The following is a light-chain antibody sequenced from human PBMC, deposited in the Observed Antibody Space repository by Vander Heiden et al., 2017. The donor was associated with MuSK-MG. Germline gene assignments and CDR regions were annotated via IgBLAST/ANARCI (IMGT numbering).Light chain of an antibody. J-gene: IGKJ2*01. CDR1: QGISSY. CDR2: AAS. Sequence: AIRMTQSPSSFSASTGDRVTITCRASQGISSYLAWYQQKPGQAPKLLIYAASTLQSGVPSSFSGSGSGTDFTLTISCLQSEDFATYYCQQDDSYPYTFGQGTKMEIK. V-gene: IGKV1-8*01. CDR3: QQDDSYPYT.